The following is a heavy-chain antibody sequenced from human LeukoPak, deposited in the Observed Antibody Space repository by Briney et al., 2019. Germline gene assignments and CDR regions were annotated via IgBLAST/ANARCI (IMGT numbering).Heavy chain of an antibody. J-gene: IGHJ3*02. D-gene: IGHD6-13*01. V-gene: IGHV3-21*01. CDR2: ISSSSSYI. Sequence: GGSLRLSCAASGFTFSSYSMNWVRQAPGKGLEWVSSISSSSSYIYYADSVKGRFTISRDNAENSLYLQMNSLRAEDTAVYYCARVYSSSWYSAFDIWGQGTMVTVSS. CDR3: ARVYSSSWYSAFDI. CDR1: GFTFSSYS.